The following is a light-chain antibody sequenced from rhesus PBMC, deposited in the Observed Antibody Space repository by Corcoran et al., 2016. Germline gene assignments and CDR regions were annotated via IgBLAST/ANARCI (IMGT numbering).Light chain of an antibody. Sequence: DIQMTQSPSSLSASVGDRVTITCRASQGISTYLNWYQQQPGKAPKRLIYAASSLESGGPSRFSGSGSGTEFNLTISSRQPEDLATYYCLQYNSNPYSFGQGTKVEIK. V-gene: IGKV1-43*01. CDR1: QGISTY. CDR3: LQYNSNPYS. J-gene: IGKJ2*01. CDR2: AAS.